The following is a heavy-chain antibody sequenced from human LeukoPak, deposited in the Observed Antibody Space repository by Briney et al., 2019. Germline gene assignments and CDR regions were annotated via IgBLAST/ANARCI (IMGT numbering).Heavy chain of an antibody. CDR3: ARSAVGTSCCTAVDY. J-gene: IGHJ4*02. CDR2: ISTSGDRT. V-gene: IGHV3-23*01. CDR1: GITLSNYG. Sequence: GGSLRLSCVVSGITLSNYGMSWVRQAPGKGLEWVSGISTSGDRTYYADSVKGRFTISKDNSKNTLYLQMNSLRAEDTAEYYCARSAVGTSCCTAVDYWGQGTLVTVSS. D-gene: IGHD1-26*01.